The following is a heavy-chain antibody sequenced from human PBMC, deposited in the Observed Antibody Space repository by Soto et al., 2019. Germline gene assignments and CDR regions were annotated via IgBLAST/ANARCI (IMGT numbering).Heavy chain of an antibody. Sequence: EVQLVESGGALVQPGGSLRLSCAASGFTFSDHYMDWVRQAPGKGLEWVGRTRNKVDSYTTEYAASVKGRFTISRDDSKNSLYLQMNSLKTEDTAVYYCARVTSGNTFDYWGQGTLVTVSS. CDR3: ARVTSGNTFDY. CDR1: GFTFSDHY. D-gene: IGHD1-7*01. CDR2: TRNKVDSYTT. J-gene: IGHJ4*02. V-gene: IGHV3-72*01.